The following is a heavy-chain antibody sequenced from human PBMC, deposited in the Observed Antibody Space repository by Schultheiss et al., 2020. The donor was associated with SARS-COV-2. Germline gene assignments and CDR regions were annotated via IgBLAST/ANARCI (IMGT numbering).Heavy chain of an antibody. J-gene: IGHJ6*02. Sequence: GGSLRLSCAASGFTFSDYYMSWIRQAPGKGLEWVSYISSSGSTIYYADSVKGRFTISRDNAKNSLYLQMNSLRAEDTAVYYCARVLSMAGRGIFYHYQGMDVWGQGTTVTVSS. V-gene: IGHV3-11*01. CDR1: GFTFSDYY. D-gene: IGHD6-6*01. CDR2: ISSSGSTI. CDR3: ARVLSMAGRGIFYHYQGMDV.